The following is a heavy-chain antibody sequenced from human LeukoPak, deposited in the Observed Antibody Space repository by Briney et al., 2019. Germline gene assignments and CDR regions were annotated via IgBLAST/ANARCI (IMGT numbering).Heavy chain of an antibody. J-gene: IGHJ4*02. V-gene: IGHV4-39*01. CDR3: ARQTGTGDFDY. CDR1: GGSISSSSYY. D-gene: IGHD1-1*01. Sequence: SETPSLTCTVSGGSISSSSYYGGWSRQPPGKGLEWIGSIYYSGSTYYHPSLKSRVTISVDTSKNQFSLKLSSVTAADTAVYYCARQTGTGDFDYWGQGTLVTVSS. CDR2: IYYSGST.